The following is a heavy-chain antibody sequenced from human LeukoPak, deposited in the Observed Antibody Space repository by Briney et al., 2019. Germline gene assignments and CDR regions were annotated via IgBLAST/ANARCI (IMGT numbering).Heavy chain of an antibody. D-gene: IGHD6-19*01. V-gene: IGHV3-21*01. Sequence: GGSLRLSCAASGFTVSSNYMSWVRQAPGKGLEWVSSISSSSSYIYYADSVKGRFTISRDNAKNSLYLQMNSLRAEDTAVYYCASRIAVAGTPEYDYWGQGTLVTVSS. J-gene: IGHJ4*02. CDR2: ISSSSSYI. CDR3: ASRIAVAGTPEYDY. CDR1: GFTVSSNY.